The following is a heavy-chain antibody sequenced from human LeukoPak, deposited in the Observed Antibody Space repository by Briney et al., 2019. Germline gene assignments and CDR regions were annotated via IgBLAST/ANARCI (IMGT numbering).Heavy chain of an antibody. CDR1: GYTFTVYY. J-gene: IGHJ5*02. CDR3: ARSKSDGYSYGLGWGHWFDP. D-gene: IGHD5-18*01. Sequence: ASVKLSFTASGYTFTVYYIHWVRQAPGQGLEWMGWINPNSGGTNYAQKFQGRVTMTRDTSISTAYMELSRLRSDDTAVYYCARSKSDGYSYGLGWGHWFDPWGQGTLVTVSS. V-gene: IGHV1-2*02. CDR2: INPNSGGT.